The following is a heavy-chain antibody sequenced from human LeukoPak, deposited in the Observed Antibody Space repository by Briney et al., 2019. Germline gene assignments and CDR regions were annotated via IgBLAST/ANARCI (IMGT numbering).Heavy chain of an antibody. V-gene: IGHV4-34*01. D-gene: IGHD6-13*01. CDR1: GGSFSGYY. Sequence: PSETLSLTCAVYGGSFSGYYWSWIRQPPGKGLEWIGEINHSGSTNYNPSLKSRVTISVDTSKNQFSLKLSSVTAADTAVYYCARGPRISWLLYFQHWGQGTLVTVSS. CDR3: ARGPRISWLLYFQH. J-gene: IGHJ1*01. CDR2: INHSGST.